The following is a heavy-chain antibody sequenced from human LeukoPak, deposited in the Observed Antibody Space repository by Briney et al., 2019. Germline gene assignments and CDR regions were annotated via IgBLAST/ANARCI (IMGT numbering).Heavy chain of an antibody. CDR1: GGTFSSYA. CDR3: ASHNWGSSYYFDY. V-gene: IGHV1-69*05. J-gene: IGHJ4*02. CDR2: IIPIFGTA. Sequence: GASVKVSCKASGGTFSSYAISWVRQAPGQGLEWMGRIIPIFGTASYAQKFQGRVTITTDESTSTAYMELSSLRSEDTAVYYCASHNWGSSYYFDYWGQGTLVTVSS. D-gene: IGHD7-27*01.